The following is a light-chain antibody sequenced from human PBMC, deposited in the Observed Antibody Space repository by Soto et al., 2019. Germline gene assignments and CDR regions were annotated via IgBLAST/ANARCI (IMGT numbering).Light chain of an antibody. V-gene: IGLV2-8*01. CDR1: SSDIGGYNY. CDR3: SSYAGSNILYV. Sequence: QSALTQPPSASGSPGQSVTISCTGTSSDIGGYNYVSWYQQHPGKAPKLMIYEVNKRPSGVPDRFSGSKSGNTASLTVSGLQAEDEADYYCSSYAGSNILYVFGTGTKLTVL. J-gene: IGLJ1*01. CDR2: EVN.